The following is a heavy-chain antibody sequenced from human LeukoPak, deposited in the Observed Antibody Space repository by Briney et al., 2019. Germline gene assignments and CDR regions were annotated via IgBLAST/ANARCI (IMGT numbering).Heavy chain of an antibody. CDR2: ISGSGGST. V-gene: IGHV3-23*01. Sequence: GGSLRLSCAASGFTFSSYAMSWVRQAPGKGLEWVSAISGSGGSTYYADSVKGRFTISRDNSKNTLYLQMNSLRAEDTAVYYCAKDHYGSGSYPYYYYMDVWGKGTTVTVSS. J-gene: IGHJ6*03. CDR3: AKDHYGSGSYPYYYYMDV. D-gene: IGHD3-10*01. CDR1: GFTFSSYA.